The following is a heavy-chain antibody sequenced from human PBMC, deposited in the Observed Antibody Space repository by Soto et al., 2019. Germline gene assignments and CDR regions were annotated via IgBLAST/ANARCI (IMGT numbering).Heavy chain of an antibody. CDR1: GFTFSSYS. CDR3: ARVPLGYCSSTSCYSYYYYGMDV. CDR2: ISSSSSTI. J-gene: IGHJ6*02. V-gene: IGHV3-48*02. D-gene: IGHD2-2*02. Sequence: TGGSLRLSCAASGFTFSSYSMNWVRQAPGKGLEWVSYISSSSSTIYYADSVKGRFTISRDNAKNSLYLQMNSLRDEDTAVYYCARVPLGYCSSTSCYSYYYYGMDVWGQGTTVTVSS.